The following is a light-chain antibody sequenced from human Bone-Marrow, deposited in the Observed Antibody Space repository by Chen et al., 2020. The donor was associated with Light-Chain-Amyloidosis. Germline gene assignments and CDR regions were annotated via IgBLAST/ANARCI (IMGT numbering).Light chain of an antibody. V-gene: IGKV4-1*01. CDR2: WAS. J-gene: IGKJ3*01. CDR1: QSVLHSSNNKNY. CDR3: QQYYGTPT. Sequence: DIVMTQSPTSLAVSLGERATINCRSSQSVLHSSNNKNYLAWYQQKPGQPPKLLIYWASTRESGVPDRFSASGSGTDFTLTISSLQAEDVAVYHCQQYYGTPTFGPGTKVDI.